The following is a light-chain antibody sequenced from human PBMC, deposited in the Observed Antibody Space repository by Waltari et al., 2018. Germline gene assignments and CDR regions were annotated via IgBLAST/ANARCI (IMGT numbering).Light chain of an antibody. Sequence: SSELTQDPAVSVAMGQTVRITCQGDSLRSYYASWYQQRPGQAPILVMYDKNNRPSGVPDRFSGSSSHNTASSTITGAQAEDEASYYCHSRDASGVAGSFGGGTKLTVL. CDR2: DKN. V-gene: IGLV3-19*01. J-gene: IGLJ2*01. CDR3: HSRDASGVAGS. CDR1: SLRSYY.